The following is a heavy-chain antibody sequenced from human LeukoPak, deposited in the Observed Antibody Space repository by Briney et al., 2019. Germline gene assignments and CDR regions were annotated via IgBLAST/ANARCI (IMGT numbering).Heavy chain of an antibody. J-gene: IGHJ4*02. Sequence: SETLSLTCAVSGGSISSSNWWSWVRQPPGKGLEWIGEIYHSGRTNYSPSLKSRVTISVHKYKNHFSLNLSSVTAADTAVYYCARALNPLPGTYYFDYWGQGTLATVSS. D-gene: IGHD2-15*01. CDR2: IYHSGRT. CDR1: GGSISSSNW. V-gene: IGHV4-4*02. CDR3: ARALNPLPGTYYFDY.